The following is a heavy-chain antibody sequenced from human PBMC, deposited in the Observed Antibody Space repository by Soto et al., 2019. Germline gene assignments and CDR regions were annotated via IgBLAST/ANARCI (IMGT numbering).Heavy chain of an antibody. D-gene: IGHD3-10*01. CDR3: VLLGGFDD. CDR2: SNSNSGNS. CDR1: GYTFTSRN. J-gene: IGHJ4*02. V-gene: IGHV1-8*01. Sequence: ASVKVSCKASGYTFTSRNINWGRQAPGQGLEWVAGSNSNSGNSDHAQKFQGRLTVTRDTSISTAYMELSSLRSDDTAVYYCVLLGGFDDWGPGTMVTVSS.